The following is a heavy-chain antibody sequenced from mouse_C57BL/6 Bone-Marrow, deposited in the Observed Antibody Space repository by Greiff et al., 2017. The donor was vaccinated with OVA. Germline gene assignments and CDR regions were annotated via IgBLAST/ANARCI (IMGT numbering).Heavy chain of an antibody. J-gene: IGHJ2*01. Sequence: VQLQQSGAELVRPGASVKLSCTASGFNIKDDYMHWVKQRPEQGLEWIGWIDPENGDTEYASKFPGKATLTVDTSSNTAYLQLSSLTSEDTAVYYCTTIYSNYSYYFDYWGQGTTLTVSS. CDR3: TTIYSNYSYYFDY. CDR1: GFNIKDDY. D-gene: IGHD2-5*01. V-gene: IGHV14-4*01. CDR2: IDPENGDT.